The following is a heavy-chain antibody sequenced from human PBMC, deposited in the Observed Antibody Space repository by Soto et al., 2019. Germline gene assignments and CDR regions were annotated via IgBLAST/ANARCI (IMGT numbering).Heavy chain of an antibody. CDR1: GFTFSSYG. J-gene: IGHJ5*01. D-gene: IGHD2-2*01. CDR3: AKPPPYCSSNTCYFPFDS. CDR2: ISAAGGSA. Sequence: GGSLRLSCAASGFTFSSYGMSWVRQAPGKGLEWVSSISAAGGSAYYADPVKGRFTISRDNSKNTLYLRMNSLRAEDTAVYYCAKPPPYCSSNTCYFPFDSWGQGTLVTVSS. V-gene: IGHV3-23*01.